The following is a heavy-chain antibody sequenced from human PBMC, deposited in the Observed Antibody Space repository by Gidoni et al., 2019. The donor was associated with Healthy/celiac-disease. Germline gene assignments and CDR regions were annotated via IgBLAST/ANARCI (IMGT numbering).Heavy chain of an antibody. CDR2: INSDGSST. V-gene: IGHV3-74*01. Sequence: EVQLVESGGGVVQPGWSLRLSCAASGFTFSSYWMQWVRQAPGKGLVWVSRINSDGSSTSYSDSVKGRFTISRDNAKNTLYLQMNSLRAEDTAVYYCARELVGATPPFSYYYGMDVWCQGTTVTVSS. CDR3: ARELVGATPPFSYYYGMDV. CDR1: GFTFSSYW. J-gene: IGHJ6*02. D-gene: IGHD1-26*01.